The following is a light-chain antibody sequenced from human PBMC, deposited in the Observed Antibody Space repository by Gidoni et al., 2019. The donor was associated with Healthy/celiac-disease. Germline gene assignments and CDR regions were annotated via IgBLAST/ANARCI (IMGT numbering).Light chain of an antibody. CDR1: QGISNY. V-gene: IGKV1-27*01. Sequence: DIQMTQSPSSLSASVGDRVTITCRASQGISNYLAWYQQKPGKVPKLLIYAASTLQSGVPSRFSGSGSGTDFTLTISSLQPEDVATYYCQKYNRAPRTFXXXTRLEIK. J-gene: IGKJ5*01. CDR3: QKYNRAPRT. CDR2: AAS.